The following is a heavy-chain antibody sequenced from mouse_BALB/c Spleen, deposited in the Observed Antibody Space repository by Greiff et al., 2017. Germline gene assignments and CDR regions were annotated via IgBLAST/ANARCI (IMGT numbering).Heavy chain of an antibody. V-gene: IGHV5-6-5*01. J-gene: IGHJ4*01. D-gene: IGHD2-2*01. Sequence: EVKLMESGGDLVKPGGSLKLSCAASGFTFSSYAMSWVRQTPEKRLEWVASISSGGSTYYPDSVKGRFTISRDNARNILYLQMSSLRSEDTAMYYCARGDLLWLRQNAMDYWGQGTSVTVSS. CDR1: GFTFSSYA. CDR2: ISSGGST. CDR3: ARGDLLWLRQNAMDY.